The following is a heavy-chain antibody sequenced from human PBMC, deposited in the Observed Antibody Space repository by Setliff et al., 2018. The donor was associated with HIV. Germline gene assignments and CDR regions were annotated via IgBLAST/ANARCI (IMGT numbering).Heavy chain of an antibody. CDR2: VSSRGDT. D-gene: IGHD6-13*01. J-gene: IGHJ4*02. CDR1: GYSISSGYY. Sequence: SETLSLTCAVSGYSISSGYYWGWIRQPPGKGLEWIGRVSSRGDTNYNPSLKSRVTMSVDTSKNQFSLKLRSVTAADTAVYYCASELQGHSSSWPNYWGQGTLVTVSS. V-gene: IGHV4-38-2*01. CDR3: ASELQGHSSSWPNY.